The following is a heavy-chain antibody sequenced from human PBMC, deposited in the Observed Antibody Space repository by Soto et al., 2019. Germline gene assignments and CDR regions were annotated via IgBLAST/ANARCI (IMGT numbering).Heavy chain of an antibody. CDR1: GFTFSRYS. Sequence: EVQLVESGGGLVQPGGSLRLSCAASGFTFSRYSMNWVRQAPGRGLEWVSYISSSSSTIYYADSVKGRFTISRDNAKNSLYLQMNSLRAEDTAVYYCARDISGSINWFDSWGQGTLVTVSS. V-gene: IGHV3-48*01. J-gene: IGHJ5*01. CDR3: ARDISGSINWFDS. D-gene: IGHD3-10*01. CDR2: ISSSSSTI.